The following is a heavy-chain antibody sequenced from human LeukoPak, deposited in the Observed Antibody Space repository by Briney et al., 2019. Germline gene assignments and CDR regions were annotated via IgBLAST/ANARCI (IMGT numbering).Heavy chain of an antibody. D-gene: IGHD6-19*01. CDR1: GFTFSRFW. Sequence: GASLRLSCASSGFTFSRFWMHWVRQAPGKGMVLVSRIYSDGSSKSYAGSVKGRFTISRDNTKNTLYLEINSLRAEDTAVYYCSRESVAVDFWGQGTLVTVSS. V-gene: IGHV3-74*01. CDR2: IYSDGSSK. J-gene: IGHJ4*02. CDR3: SRESVAVDF.